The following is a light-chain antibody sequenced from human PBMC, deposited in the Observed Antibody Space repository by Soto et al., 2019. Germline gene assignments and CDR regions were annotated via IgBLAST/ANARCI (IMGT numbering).Light chain of an antibody. V-gene: IGLV1-40*01. J-gene: IGLJ2*01. Sequence: QLVLTQPPSVSGAPGQRVTISCTGSSSNIGAGYDVHWYQQLPGTAPKLLIYGNSNRPSGVPDRFSGSKSGTSASLAITGLQAEDEADYYCQSYDSSLSGPVVFGGGTKLPS. CDR2: GNS. CDR1: SSNIGAGYD. CDR3: QSYDSSLSGPVV.